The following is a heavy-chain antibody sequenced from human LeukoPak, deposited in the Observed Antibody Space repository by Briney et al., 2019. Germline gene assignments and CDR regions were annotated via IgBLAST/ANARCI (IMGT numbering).Heavy chain of an antibody. Sequence: SETLSLTCTVSGGSISSGSHHWGWFRQSPGKGLKWIGSIYDSRTIYYNPSLNSRATISAVTSKNQFSLQLNSVTAADTAVYYCARHDGRSGGTMGALDSWGQGSLVTVSS. J-gene: IGHJ4*02. CDR1: GGSISSGSHH. D-gene: IGHD4-23*01. CDR3: ARHDGRSGGTMGALDS. V-gene: IGHV4-39*01. CDR2: IYDSRTI.